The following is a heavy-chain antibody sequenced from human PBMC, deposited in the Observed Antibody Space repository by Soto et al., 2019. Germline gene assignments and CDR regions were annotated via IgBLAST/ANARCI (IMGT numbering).Heavy chain of an antibody. CDR2: ITWNSRVL. J-gene: IGHJ4*02. D-gene: IGHD3-3*01. CDR3: AKGRYDFWSPYYFDS. Sequence: EVQLVESGGRLVQPGRSLRLSCVGTGLNFDDFAMHWVRQAPGKGLEWVSGITWNSRVLAYADSVKGRFTISRDNARNSMYLQMDSLRDEDTALYYCAKGRYDFWSPYYFDSWGQGTLVTVSS. CDR1: GLNFDDFA. V-gene: IGHV3-9*01.